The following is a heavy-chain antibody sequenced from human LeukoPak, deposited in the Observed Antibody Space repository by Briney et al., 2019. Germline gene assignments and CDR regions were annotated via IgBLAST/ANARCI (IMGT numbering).Heavy chain of an antibody. Sequence: PGGSLRLSCAASGFTFSNYGMHWVRQAPGKELKWVAFIRCDAITQYYADSVKGRFTISRDNSKNTLYLQMNSLSAEDTAIYYCAKDKLWGEDYFDYWGQGTLVTVSS. CDR3: AKDKLWGEDYFDY. CDR1: GFTFSNYG. V-gene: IGHV3-30*02. CDR2: IRCDAITQ. D-gene: IGHD3-16*01. J-gene: IGHJ4*02.